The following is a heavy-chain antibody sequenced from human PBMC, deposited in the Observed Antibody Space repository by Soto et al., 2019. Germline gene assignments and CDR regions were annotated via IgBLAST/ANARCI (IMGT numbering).Heavy chain of an antibody. Sequence: QVQLVQSGAEVKKPGASVKVSCKASGYTFTSYGISWVRQAPGQGLEWMGWISAYNGNTNYAQKLQGRVTMTTDTSTSTAYMELRSLRADDTAVYYCARVTAGGSSSWYGVDYWGQGTLVTVSS. J-gene: IGHJ4*02. D-gene: IGHD6-13*01. V-gene: IGHV1-18*01. CDR2: ISAYNGNT. CDR1: GYTFTSYG. CDR3: ARVTAGGSSSWYGVDY.